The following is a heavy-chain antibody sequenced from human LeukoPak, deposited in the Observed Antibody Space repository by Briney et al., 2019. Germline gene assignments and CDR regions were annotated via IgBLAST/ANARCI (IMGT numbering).Heavy chain of an antibody. J-gene: IGHJ5*02. CDR1: GFIFSSYW. CDR2: IKTDGSDT. V-gene: IGHV3-7*01. Sequence: GGSLRLSCEASGFIFSSYWMIWVRQAPGKGLEWVASIKTDGSDTYYVDSVKGRFTISRENAKNTVYLQMNSLRAEDTAVYYCARVLGGSWDWFDPWGQGTLVTVSS. CDR3: ARVLGGSWDWFDP. D-gene: IGHD2-15*01.